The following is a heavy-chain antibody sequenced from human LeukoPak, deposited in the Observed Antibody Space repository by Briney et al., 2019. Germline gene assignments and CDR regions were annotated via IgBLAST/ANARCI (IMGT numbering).Heavy chain of an antibody. V-gene: IGHV1-69*13. CDR3: AREGIAARQFDY. J-gene: IGHJ4*02. D-gene: IGHD6-6*01. CDR1: GGTFSSYA. CDR2: IIPIFGTA. Sequence: ASVEVSCKASGGTFSSYAISWVRQAPGQGLEWMGGIIPIFGTANYAQKFQGRVTITADESTSTAYMELSSLRSEDTAVYYCAREGIAARQFDYWGQGTLVTVSS.